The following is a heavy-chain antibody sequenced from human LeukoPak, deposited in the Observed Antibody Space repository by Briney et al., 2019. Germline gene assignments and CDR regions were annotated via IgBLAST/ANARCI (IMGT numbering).Heavy chain of an antibody. Sequence: SETLSLTCTVSGGSISSSSYYWGWIRQPPGKGLGWIGSIYYSGSTYYNPSRKSRVTISVDTSKNQFSLKLSPVTAADTAVYYCARHARGNYYFDYWGQGTLVTVSS. CDR2: IYYSGST. V-gene: IGHV4-39*01. D-gene: IGHD1-26*01. CDR3: ARHARGNYYFDY. J-gene: IGHJ4*02. CDR1: GGSISSSSYY.